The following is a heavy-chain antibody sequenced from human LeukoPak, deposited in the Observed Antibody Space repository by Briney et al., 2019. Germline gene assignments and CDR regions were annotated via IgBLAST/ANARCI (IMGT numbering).Heavy chain of an antibody. CDR1: GFTLNNAW. Sequence: GGSLRLSCAASGFTLNNAWMSWVRQAPGRGLEWLGRIKRETDGGTIDYAAPVKGRFTISRDDSRNTLYLQMDSLKIEDTAVYYCTTDRYYDNSELQFQHWGQGTLVTVSS. CDR3: TTDRYYDNSELQFQH. CDR2: IKRETDGGTI. D-gene: IGHD3-22*01. V-gene: IGHV3-15*01. J-gene: IGHJ1*01.